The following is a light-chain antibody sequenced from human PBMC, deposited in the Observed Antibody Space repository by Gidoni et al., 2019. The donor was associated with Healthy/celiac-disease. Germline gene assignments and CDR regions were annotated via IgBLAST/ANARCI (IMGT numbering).Light chain of an antibody. Sequence: QSALPQPPSASGSPGQSVTISCTGTSSDVGGYNYVSWYQQHPGKAPKLMIYEVSKRPSGVPDRFSGSKSGNTASLTVSGLQAEDEADYYCSSYAGSNNVFGTGTKVTV. CDR2: EVS. J-gene: IGLJ1*01. CDR1: SSDVGGYNY. V-gene: IGLV2-8*01. CDR3: SSYAGSNNV.